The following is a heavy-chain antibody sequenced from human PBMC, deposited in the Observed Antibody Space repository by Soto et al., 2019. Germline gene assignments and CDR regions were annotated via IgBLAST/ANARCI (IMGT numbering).Heavy chain of an antibody. CDR3: ASSSGYNNWFDP. Sequence: GALRLSCAASGFTFSSYAMHWVRQAPGKGLEWVAVISYDGSNKYYADSVKGRFTISRDNSKNTLYLQMNSLRAEDTAVYYCASSSGYNNWFDPWGQGTLVTVSS. J-gene: IGHJ5*02. D-gene: IGHD3-22*01. V-gene: IGHV3-30-3*01. CDR1: GFTFSSYA. CDR2: ISYDGSNK.